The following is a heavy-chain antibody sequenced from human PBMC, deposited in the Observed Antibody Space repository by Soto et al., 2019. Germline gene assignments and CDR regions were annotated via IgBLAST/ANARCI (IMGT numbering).Heavy chain of an antibody. V-gene: IGHV4-59*01. CDR1: GGSISSYY. CDR2: IYYSGST. J-gene: IGHJ4*02. Sequence: SETLSLTCTVSGGSISSYYWRWIRQPPGKGLEWIGYIYYSGSTNYNPSLKSRVTISVDTSKNQFSLKLSSVTDADTAVYYCARGVEMATIFFDYWGQGTLVTVSS. D-gene: IGHD5-12*01. CDR3: ARGVEMATIFFDY.